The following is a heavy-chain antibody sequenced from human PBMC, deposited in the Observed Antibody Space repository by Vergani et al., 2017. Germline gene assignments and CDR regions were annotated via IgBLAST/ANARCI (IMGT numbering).Heavy chain of an antibody. D-gene: IGHD5-12*01. CDR3: ARAQLEYSGYAVGYFDY. J-gene: IGHJ4*03. Sequence: QVQLVESGGGVVQPGRSLRLSCAASGFPFSSYGMHWVRQAPGKGLEWVAVIWYDGSNKYYADSVTGRFTISRDNSKNTLYLQMNSLRAEDTAVYYCARAQLEYSGYAVGYFDYWGQGPRSPSPQ. CDR1: GFPFSSYG. CDR2: IWYDGSNK. V-gene: IGHV3-33*01.